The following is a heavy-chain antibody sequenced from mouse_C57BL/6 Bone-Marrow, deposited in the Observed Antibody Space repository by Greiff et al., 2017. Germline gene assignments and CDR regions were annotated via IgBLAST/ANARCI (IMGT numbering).Heavy chain of an antibody. CDR2: IYPRSGNT. J-gene: IGHJ1*03. CDR1: GYTFTSYG. V-gene: IGHV1-81*01. D-gene: IGHD1-1*01. Sequence: QVQLQQSGAELARPGASVKLSCKASGYTFTSYGISWVKQRTGQGLEWIGEIYPRSGNTYYNEKFKGKATLTADKSSSTAYMALRSLTSEDSAVYFCAREGLWGDWYFDVWGTGTTVTVSS. CDR3: AREGLWGDWYFDV.